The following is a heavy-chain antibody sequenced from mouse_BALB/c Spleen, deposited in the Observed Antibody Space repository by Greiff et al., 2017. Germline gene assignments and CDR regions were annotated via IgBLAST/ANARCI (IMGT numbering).Heavy chain of an antibody. Sequence: VQLQQSGPELVKPGASVKISCKASGYTFTDYNMHWVKQSHGKSLEWIGYIYPYNGGTGYNQKFKSKATLTVDNSSSTAYMELRSLTSEDSAVYYCANEGAYYGYDYAMDYWGQGTSVTVSS. D-gene: IGHD2-14*01. V-gene: IGHV1S29*02. CDR3: ANEGAYYGYDYAMDY. J-gene: IGHJ4*01. CDR2: IYPYNGGT. CDR1: GYTFTDYN.